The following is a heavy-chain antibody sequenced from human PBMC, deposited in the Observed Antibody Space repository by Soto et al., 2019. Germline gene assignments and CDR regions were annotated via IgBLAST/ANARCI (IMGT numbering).Heavy chain of an antibody. CDR2: IYYSGST. D-gene: IGHD3-10*01. Sequence: SETLSLTCTVSGGSISSYYWSWIRQPPGKGLEWIGYIYYSGSTNYNPPLKSRVTISVDTSKNQFSLKLSSVTAADTAVYYCAIGYLGGNYFDYWGQGTLVTVSS. CDR1: GGSISSYY. CDR3: AIGYLGGNYFDY. J-gene: IGHJ4*02. V-gene: IGHV4-59*08.